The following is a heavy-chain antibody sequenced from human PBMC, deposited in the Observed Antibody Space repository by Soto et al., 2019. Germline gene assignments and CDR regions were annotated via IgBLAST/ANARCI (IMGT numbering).Heavy chain of an antibody. D-gene: IGHD2-15*01. CDR1: GGSISSSSYY. J-gene: IGHJ5*02. V-gene: IGHV4-39*01. CDR2: IYYSGST. CDR3: ARTIVVVVAATRYLAWFDP. Sequence: QLQLQESGPGLMKPSETLSLTCTVSGGSISSSSYYWGWIRQPPGKGLEWIGSIYYSGSTYYNPSLKSRVTISVDTSKNQFSLKLSSVTAADTAVYYCARTIVVVVAATRYLAWFDPWGQGTLVTVSS.